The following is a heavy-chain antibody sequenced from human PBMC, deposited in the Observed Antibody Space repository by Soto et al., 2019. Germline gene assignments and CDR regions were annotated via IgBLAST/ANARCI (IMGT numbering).Heavy chain of an antibody. J-gene: IGHJ6*03. CDR1: GFTFSSYD. CDR2: IGTAGDT. V-gene: IGHV3-13*01. CDR3: ARAYSSNDYYYYYMDV. Sequence: PGGSLRLSCAASGFTFSSYDMHWVRQATGKGLEWVSAIGTAGDTYYPGSVKGRFTIFRENAKNSLYLQMNSLRAGDTAVYYCARAYSSNDYYYYYMDVWGKGTTVTVSS. D-gene: IGHD6-13*01.